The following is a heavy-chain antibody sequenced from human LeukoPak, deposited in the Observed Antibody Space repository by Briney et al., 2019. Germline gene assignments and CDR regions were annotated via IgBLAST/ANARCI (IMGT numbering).Heavy chain of an antibody. CDR3: ARGYGDSGYFDY. D-gene: IGHD4-17*01. CDR1: GGSISSYY. Sequence: SETLSLACTVSGGSISSYYWSWIRQPPGKGLEWIGYIYYSGSTNYNPSLKSRVTMSVDTSKNQFSLKLSSVTAADTAVYYCARGYGDSGYFDYWGQGTLVTVSS. CDR2: IYYSGST. V-gene: IGHV4-59*12. J-gene: IGHJ4*02.